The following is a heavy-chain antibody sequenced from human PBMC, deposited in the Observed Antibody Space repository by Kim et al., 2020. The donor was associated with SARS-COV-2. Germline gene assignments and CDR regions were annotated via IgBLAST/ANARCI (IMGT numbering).Heavy chain of an antibody. CDR3: AKAYGSGSYLVGA. CDR1: GFMFDDYG. D-gene: IGHD3-10*01. J-gene: IGHJ5*02. Sequence: GGSLRLSCAASGFMFDDYGMQWVRQVPGKGLEWVSLISGDGTGIYYADSVKGRFTISRDNSNDSLYLQMNSLRTDDTAFYYCAKAYGSGSYLVGAWGRGTLVTVGS. CDR2: ISGDGTGI. V-gene: IGHV3-43*02.